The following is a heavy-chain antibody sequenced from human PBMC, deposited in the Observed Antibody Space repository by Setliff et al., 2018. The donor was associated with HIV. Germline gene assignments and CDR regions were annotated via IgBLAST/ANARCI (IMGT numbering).Heavy chain of an antibody. CDR1: GNMFSSYV. D-gene: IGHD2-21*01. V-gene: IGHV1-69*13. CDR3: ARDVSAEMYSTRLDY. Sequence: SVKVSCKVSGNMFSSYVFSWVRQAPGQGLEWVGGIIPYLRSPNYAQKFQGRVTITADESTSTVYMELSGLTSDDTAIYYCARDVSAEMYSTRLDYWGQGTPVTVS. J-gene: IGHJ4*02. CDR2: IIPYLRSP.